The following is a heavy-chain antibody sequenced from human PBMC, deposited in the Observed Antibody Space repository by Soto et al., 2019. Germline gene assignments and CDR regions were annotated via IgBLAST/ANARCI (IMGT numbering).Heavy chain of an antibody. J-gene: IGHJ6*02. CDR2: ISYDGSNK. V-gene: IGHV3-30-3*01. Sequence: PGGSLRLSCAAFGFTFSSYAMHWVRQAPGKGLEWVAVISYDGSNKYYADSVKGRFTISRDNSKNTLYLQMNSLRAEDTAVYYCARDITGTTSPYYYYYGMDVWGQGTTVTVSS. CDR1: GFTFSSYA. D-gene: IGHD1-7*01. CDR3: ARDITGTTSPYYYYYGMDV.